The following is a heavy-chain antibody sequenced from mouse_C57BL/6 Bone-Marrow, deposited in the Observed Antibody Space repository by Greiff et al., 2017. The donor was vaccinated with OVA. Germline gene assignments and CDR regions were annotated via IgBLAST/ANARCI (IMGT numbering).Heavy chain of an antibody. CDR1: GFTFSDYY. J-gene: IGHJ2*01. Sequence: EVNVVESGGGLVQPGGSLKLSCAASGFTFSDYYMYWVRQTPEKRLEWVAYISNGGGSTYYPDTVKGRFTISRDNAKNTLYLQMSRLKSEDTAMYYCAIITTKRSYFDYWGQGTTLTVSS. D-gene: IGHD1-1*01. V-gene: IGHV5-12*01. CDR2: ISNGGGST. CDR3: AIITTKRSYFDY.